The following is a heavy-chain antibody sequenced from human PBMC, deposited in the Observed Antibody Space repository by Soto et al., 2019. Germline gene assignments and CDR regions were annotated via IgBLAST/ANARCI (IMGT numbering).Heavy chain of an antibody. CDR3: ARVERITIFGVVISWFDP. V-gene: IGHV1-18*01. CDR2: ISAYNGNT. J-gene: IGHJ5*02. D-gene: IGHD3-3*01. CDR1: GYTVTSYG. Sequence: ASVKVSCKASGYTVTSYGISWVRQAPGQGLEWMGWISAYNGNTNYAQKLQGRVTMTTDTSTSTAYMELRSLRSDDTAVYYCARVERITIFGVVISWFDPWGQGTLVTVSS.